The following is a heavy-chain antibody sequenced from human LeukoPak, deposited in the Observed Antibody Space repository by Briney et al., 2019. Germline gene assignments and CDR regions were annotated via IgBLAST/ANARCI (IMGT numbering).Heavy chain of an antibody. Sequence: PGGSLRLSCAASRFTFSNPWMSWVRQAPGKGLEWVGGIRSKTDGGTADYAAPVKDRIIISRDDSKNTLYLQMNSLKNEDTAVYYCTTGTYWGQGTLVTVSS. CDR1: RFTFSNPW. J-gene: IGHJ4*02. CDR3: TTGTY. V-gene: IGHV3-15*01. CDR2: IRSKTDGGTA.